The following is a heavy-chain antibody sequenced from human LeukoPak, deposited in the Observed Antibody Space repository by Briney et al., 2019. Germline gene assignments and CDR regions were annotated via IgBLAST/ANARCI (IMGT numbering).Heavy chain of an antibody. CDR1: GGSISSGGYS. Sequence: SQTLSLTCAVSGGSISSGGYSWSWIRQTPGRGLEWIGYIYHSGSTYYNPSLKSRVTISVDRSKNQFSLKLSSVTAADTAVYYCASYRWGNWFDPWGQGTLVTVSS. V-gene: IGHV4-30-2*01. J-gene: IGHJ5*02. CDR2: IYHSGST. CDR3: ASYRWGNWFDP. D-gene: IGHD7-27*01.